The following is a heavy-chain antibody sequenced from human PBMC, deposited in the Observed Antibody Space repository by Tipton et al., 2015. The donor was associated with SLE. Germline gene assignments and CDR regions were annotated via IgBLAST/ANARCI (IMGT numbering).Heavy chain of an antibody. CDR1: GGSISSYY. Sequence: TLSLTCTVSGGSISSYYWSWIRRPPGKGLEWIGYIYYSGSTNYNPSLKSRVTISVDTSKNQFSLKLSSVTAADTAVYYCARGKDIVVARDAFDIWGQGTMVTVSS. CDR3: ARGKDIVVARDAFDI. CDR2: IYYSGST. J-gene: IGHJ3*02. V-gene: IGHV4-59*12. D-gene: IGHD2-15*01.